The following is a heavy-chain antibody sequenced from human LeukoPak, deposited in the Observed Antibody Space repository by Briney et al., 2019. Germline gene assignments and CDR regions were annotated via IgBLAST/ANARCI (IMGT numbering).Heavy chain of an antibody. CDR3: ARLFGSIFGVVTYYFDY. Sequence: GESLKISCKGSGYSFTSYWIGWVRQMPGKGLEWMGIIYPGDSDTRYSPSFQGQVTISADKSISTAYLQWSSLKASDTAMYYCARLFGSIFGVVTYYFDYWGQGTLVPVSS. CDR2: IYPGDSDT. J-gene: IGHJ4*02. D-gene: IGHD3-3*01. CDR1: GYSFTSYW. V-gene: IGHV5-51*01.